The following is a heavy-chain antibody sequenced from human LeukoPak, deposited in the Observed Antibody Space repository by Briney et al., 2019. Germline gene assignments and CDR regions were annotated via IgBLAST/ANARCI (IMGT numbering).Heavy chain of an antibody. J-gene: IGHJ4*02. CDR3: AVSYFGYSTD. V-gene: IGHV4-4*07. Sequence: SETLSLTCTVSGGSISRYYWSWIRQPAGTGLEWIGRLYTSGSTNYNPSLRSRVTMSVDTSKNHLSLKLTSVTAADTAVYYCAVSYFGYSTDWGQGTLVTVSS. CDR1: GGSISRYY. CDR2: LYTSGST. D-gene: IGHD6-13*01.